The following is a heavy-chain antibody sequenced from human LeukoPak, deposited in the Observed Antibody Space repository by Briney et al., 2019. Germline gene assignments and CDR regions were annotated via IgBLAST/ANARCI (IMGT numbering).Heavy chain of an antibody. CDR3: ARSPDDKDFDY. J-gene: IGHJ4*02. V-gene: IGHV4-38-2*01. Sequence: SETLSLSCAVSGNPINNGYYWGWIRQPPGKGLDWIASIHHSGSTYFNPSLKSRVTISVETSKNQFSLKLTSVTAADTAVYYCARSPDDKDFDYWGQGTLVTVSS. CDR1: GNPINNGYY. CDR2: IHHSGST. D-gene: IGHD3-22*01.